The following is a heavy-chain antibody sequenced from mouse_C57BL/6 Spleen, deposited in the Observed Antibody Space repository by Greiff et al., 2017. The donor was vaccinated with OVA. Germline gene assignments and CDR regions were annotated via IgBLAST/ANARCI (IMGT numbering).Heavy chain of an antibody. Sequence: EVQLVESGGDLVKPGGSLKLSCAASVFTFSSYGMSWVRQTPDKRLEWVATISSGGSYTYYPDSVKGRFTISRDNAKNTLYLQMSSLKSEDTAMYYCAHYDGSWFAYWGQGTLVTVSA. D-gene: IGHD1-2*01. J-gene: IGHJ3*01. CDR3: AHYDGSWFAY. CDR2: ISSGGSYT. CDR1: VFTFSSYG. V-gene: IGHV5-6*01.